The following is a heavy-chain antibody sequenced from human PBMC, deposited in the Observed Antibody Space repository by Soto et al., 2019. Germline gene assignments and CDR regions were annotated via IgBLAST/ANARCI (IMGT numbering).Heavy chain of an antibody. V-gene: IGHV4-59*05. CDR2: IYYSGST. CDR1: GGSISSYY. Sequence: SETLSLTCTVSGGSISSYYWTWIRQPPGKGLEWIGCIYYSGSTYYNPSLKSRVTISVDTSKNQFSLKLSSVTAADTAVYYCDGYSSGWPPDYWGQGTLVTVSS. J-gene: IGHJ4*02. CDR3: DGYSSGWPPDY. D-gene: IGHD6-19*01.